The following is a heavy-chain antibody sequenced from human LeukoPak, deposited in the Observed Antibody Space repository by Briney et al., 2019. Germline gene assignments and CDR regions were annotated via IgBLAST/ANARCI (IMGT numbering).Heavy chain of an antibody. CDR1: GGSINNYY. V-gene: IGHV4-59*08. Sequence: SETLSLTCSVSGGSINNYYWSWIRQPPGKRLEWVGYIYFSGSTAYNPSLKSRLTISVDTSKKQFSLKLTSVTAADTAVYYCARHEPAWRRAFDIWGQGTMVTLSS. J-gene: IGHJ3*02. D-gene: IGHD1-14*01. CDR2: IYFSGST. CDR3: ARHEPAWRRAFDI.